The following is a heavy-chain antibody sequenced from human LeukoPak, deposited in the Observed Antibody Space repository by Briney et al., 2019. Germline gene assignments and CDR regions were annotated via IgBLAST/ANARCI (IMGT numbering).Heavy chain of an antibody. V-gene: IGHV3-23*01. CDR3: AKDPVNYDFWSGPDY. J-gene: IGHJ4*02. D-gene: IGHD3-3*01. Sequence: GGSLRLSRAASGFTFSSYAMSWVRQAPGKGLEWVSAISGSGGSTYYADSVKGRFTISRDNSKNTLYLQMNSLRAEDTAVYYCAKDPVNYDFWSGPDYWGQGTLVTVSS. CDR2: ISGSGGST. CDR1: GFTFSSYA.